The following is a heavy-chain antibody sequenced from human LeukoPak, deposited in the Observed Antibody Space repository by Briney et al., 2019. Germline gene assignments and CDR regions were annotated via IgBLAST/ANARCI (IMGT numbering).Heavy chain of an antibody. Sequence: GASVKVSCKASGYTFTSYGISWVRQAPGQGLEWMGWISAYNGNTNYAQKLQGRVTMTTDTSTSTAYMEPRSLRSDDTAVYYCARDSSSWYEVAPFDYWGQGTLVTVSS. CDR2: ISAYNGNT. D-gene: IGHD6-13*01. V-gene: IGHV1-18*01. CDR3: ARDSSSWYEVAPFDY. J-gene: IGHJ4*02. CDR1: GYTFTSYG.